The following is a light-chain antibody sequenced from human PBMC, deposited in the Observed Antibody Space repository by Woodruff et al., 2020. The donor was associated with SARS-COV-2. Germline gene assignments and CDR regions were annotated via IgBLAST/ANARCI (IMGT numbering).Light chain of an antibody. Sequence: AWYQQKPGKAPRLLIYKASSLESGVPSRFSGSGSGTEFTLTISSLQPDDFATYYCQQYDTLHITFGGGTKV. V-gene: IGKV1-5*03. CDR3: QQYDTLHIT. CDR2: KAS. J-gene: IGKJ4*01.